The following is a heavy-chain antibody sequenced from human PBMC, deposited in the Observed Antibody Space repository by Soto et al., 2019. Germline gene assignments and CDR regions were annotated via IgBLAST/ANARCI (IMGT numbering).Heavy chain of an antibody. J-gene: IGHJ5*02. CDR1: GGFVSSASYF. CDR3: ARMRFGEVPYLFDP. V-gene: IGHV4-61*01. CDR2: VYYTGTT. Sequence: QVQLQESGPGLVKPSETLSLTCTVSGGFVSSASYFWSWIRQPPGKEMEFIAYVYYTGTTKYSPSLKSRASISLDTSKNQFSLNLSSVPTADTAIYYCARMRFGEVPYLFDPWGQGILVTVS. D-gene: IGHD3-3*01.